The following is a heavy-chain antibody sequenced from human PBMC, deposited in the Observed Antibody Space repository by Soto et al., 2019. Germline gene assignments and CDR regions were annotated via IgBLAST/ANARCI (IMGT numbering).Heavy chain of an antibody. D-gene: IGHD2-21*02. CDR3: AREETAWPLAYGLDV. V-gene: IGHV3-21*01. CDR1: GFSFSTYS. J-gene: IGHJ6*02. Sequence: GGSLRLSCEASGFSFSTYSMHWVRQAPGKGLEWVSSIGRRSDIYYADSVKGRFTISRDNAKNSVSLQMNSLRDEDAAVYYCAREETAWPLAYGLDVWGQGTTVTVSS. CDR2: IGRRSDI.